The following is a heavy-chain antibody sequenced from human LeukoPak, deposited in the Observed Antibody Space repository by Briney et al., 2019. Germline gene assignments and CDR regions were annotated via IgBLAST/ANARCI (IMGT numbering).Heavy chain of an antibody. V-gene: IGHV3-7*01. CDR2: IKQDGSEK. Sequence: GGSLRLSCAASGFTFSSYWMSWVRQAPGKGLEWVANIKQDGSEKYYVDSVKGRFTISRDNAKNSLYLQMNSLRAEDTAVYYCAREEYDFWNGYLDYWGQGTLVTVSS. CDR3: AREEYDFWNGYLDY. CDR1: GFTFSSYW. D-gene: IGHD3-3*01. J-gene: IGHJ4*02.